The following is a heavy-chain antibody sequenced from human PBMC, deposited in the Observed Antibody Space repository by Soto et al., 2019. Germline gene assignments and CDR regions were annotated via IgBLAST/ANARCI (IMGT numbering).Heavy chain of an antibody. CDR2: ISYDGSNK. CDR1: GFTFSSYA. Sequence: GGSLRLSCAASGFTFSSYAMHWVRQAPGKGLEWVAVISYDGSNKYYADSVKGRFTISRDNSKNTLYLQMNSLRAEDTAVYYCARGDSSDNYYYYCMDVRGPVTTFTVSS. J-gene: IGHJ6*01. V-gene: IGHV3-30-3*01. D-gene: IGHD6-25*01. CDR3: ARGDSSDNYYYYCMDV.